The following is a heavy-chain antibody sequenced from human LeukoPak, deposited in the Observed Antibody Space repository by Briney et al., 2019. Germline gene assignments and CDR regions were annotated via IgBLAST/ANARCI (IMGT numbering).Heavy chain of an antibody. CDR1: GYTFTSYG. D-gene: IGHD3-10*01. Sequence: ASVKVSCKASGYTFTSYGISWVRQAPGQGLEWMGIINPSGGSTSYAQKFQGRVTMTRDTSTSTVYMELSSLRSEDTAVYYCAREIRGFGINYWGQGTLVTVSS. V-gene: IGHV1-46*01. CDR3: AREIRGFGINY. J-gene: IGHJ4*02. CDR2: INPSGGST.